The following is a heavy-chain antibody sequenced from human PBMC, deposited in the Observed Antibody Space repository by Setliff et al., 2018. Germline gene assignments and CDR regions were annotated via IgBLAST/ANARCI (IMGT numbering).Heavy chain of an antibody. J-gene: IGHJ4*02. D-gene: IGHD6-25*01. CDR1: GYSLTRYY. Sequence: GASVKVSCKASGYSLTRYYMHWVRQAPGQGLEWMGIINPGGGSASYAEKFEGRVTMTRDTSTSTVYMELNSLTSDDTAVYYCARAGLAAAGRKGVFDHWGQGTLVTVSS. CDR3: ARAGLAAAGRKGVFDH. CDR2: INPGGGSA. V-gene: IGHV1-46*01.